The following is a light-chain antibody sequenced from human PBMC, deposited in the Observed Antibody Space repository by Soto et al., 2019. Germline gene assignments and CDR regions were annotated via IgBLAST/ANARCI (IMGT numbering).Light chain of an antibody. CDR2: DAS. Sequence: DIQMTQSPSTLSASVGDRVTITCRASQSFSGTLAWYQQKLGKVPKLLIYDASSLERAVPSRFSGSGSGTEFTLTISSLQPDDFATYYCQQYDTYSRTFGQGTKVDIK. CDR1: QSFSGT. V-gene: IGKV1-5*01. CDR3: QQYDTYSRT. J-gene: IGKJ1*01.